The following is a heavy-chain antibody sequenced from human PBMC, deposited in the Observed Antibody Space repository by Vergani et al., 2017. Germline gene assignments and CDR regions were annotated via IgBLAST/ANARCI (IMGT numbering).Heavy chain of an antibody. CDR3: ATSGYSGGFDY. D-gene: IGHD3-22*01. CDR2: INHSGNT. J-gene: IGHJ4*02. V-gene: IGHV4-34*01. Sequence: QVQLQQWGAGLLKPSETLSLTCAVYGGSFSGYYWSWTRQPPGQGLEWIGEINHSGNTYYNPSLKSRFTISVDTSKNQFSLRLSSVTAADTAVYYCATSGYSGGFDYLGQGTLVTVSS. CDR1: GGSFSGYY.